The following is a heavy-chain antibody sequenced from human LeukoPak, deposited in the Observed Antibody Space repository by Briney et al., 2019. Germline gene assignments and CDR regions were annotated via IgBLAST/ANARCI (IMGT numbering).Heavy chain of an antibody. Sequence: ASVKVSCKVSGYTLTELAMHWVRQAPGKGLEWIGGFDPEKGETIYTQQLQGRLTMTDDTSTDTAYMELSSLTSEDTAVYYCATPLGPLGLIPYYFDYWGQVTLVTVSS. D-gene: IGHD2-21*01. CDR3: ATPLGPLGLIPYYFDY. V-gene: IGHV1-24*01. CDR1: GYTLTELA. CDR2: FDPEKGET. J-gene: IGHJ4*02.